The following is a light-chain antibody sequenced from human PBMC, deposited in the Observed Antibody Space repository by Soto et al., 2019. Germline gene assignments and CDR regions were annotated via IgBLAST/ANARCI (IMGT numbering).Light chain of an antibody. CDR2: GAS. V-gene: IGKV3-20*01. J-gene: IGKJ2*01. Sequence: EVVLTQSPGTLSLSPGERATLSCRASQSVSTRNLAWYQQKPGQAPRLLMYGASSRATGLPDRFSGSGSGAGFNLSIGRLEPEDFAVYYCHQFGTSPPAFTFGQGNKLELK. CDR3: HQFGTSPPAFT. CDR1: QSVSTRN.